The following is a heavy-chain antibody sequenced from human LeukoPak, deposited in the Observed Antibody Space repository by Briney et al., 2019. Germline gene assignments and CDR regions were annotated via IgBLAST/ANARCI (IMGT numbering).Heavy chain of an antibody. CDR3: ARYSVVVVPAAITSNYYYYYYMDV. D-gene: IGHD2-2*02. CDR1: GGSISSGGYY. J-gene: IGHJ6*03. CDR2: IYYSGST. Sequence: PSQTLSLTCTVSGGSISSGGYYWSWIRQPPGKGLEWIGYIYYSGSTYYNPSLKSRVTIPVDTSKNQFSLKLSSVTAADTAVYYCARYSVVVVPAAITSNYYYYYYMDVWGKGTTVTVSS. V-gene: IGHV4-30-4*08.